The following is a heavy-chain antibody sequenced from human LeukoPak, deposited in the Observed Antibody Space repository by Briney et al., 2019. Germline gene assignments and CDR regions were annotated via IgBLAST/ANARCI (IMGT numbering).Heavy chain of an antibody. CDR2: IYTSGST. Sequence: SETLSLTCTVSGGSISSYYWSWIRQPAGKGLEWIGRIYTSGSTNYNPSLKSRVTMSVDTSKNQFSLKLSSVTAADTAVYYCARDTGAAEFPYYYGTDVWGQGTTVTVSS. D-gene: IGHD6-13*01. CDR1: GGSISSYY. V-gene: IGHV4-4*07. J-gene: IGHJ6*02. CDR3: ARDTGAAEFPYYYGTDV.